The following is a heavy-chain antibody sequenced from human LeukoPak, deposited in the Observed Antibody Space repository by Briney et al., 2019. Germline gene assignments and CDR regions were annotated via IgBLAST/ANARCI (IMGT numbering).Heavy chain of an antibody. CDR2: IFPGDSDT. Sequence: GESLKISCKGSGYSFATYWIGWVRQMPGEGLEWMGIIFPGDSDTRYSPSFQGQVTISADKSISTAYLQWSSLKASDTAMYYCARQYSSGWYLDYWGQGTLVTVSS. CDR1: GYSFATYW. J-gene: IGHJ4*02. V-gene: IGHV5-51*01. CDR3: ARQYSSGWYLDY. D-gene: IGHD6-19*01.